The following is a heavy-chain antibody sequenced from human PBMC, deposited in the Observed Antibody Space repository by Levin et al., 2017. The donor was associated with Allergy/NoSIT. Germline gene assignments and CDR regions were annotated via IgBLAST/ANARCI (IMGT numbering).Heavy chain of an antibody. J-gene: IGHJ4*02. CDR1: GFTFSSYS. CDR3: ARDPLYCSSTSCYRARVVTTY. D-gene: IGHD2-2*02. V-gene: IGHV3-21*01. CDR2: ISSSSSYI. Sequence: GGSLRLSCAASGFTFSSYSMNWVRQAPGKGLEWVSSISSSSSYIYYADSVKGRFTISRDNAKNSLYLQMNSLRAEDTAVYYCARDPLYCSSTSCYRARVVTTYWGQGTLVTVSS.